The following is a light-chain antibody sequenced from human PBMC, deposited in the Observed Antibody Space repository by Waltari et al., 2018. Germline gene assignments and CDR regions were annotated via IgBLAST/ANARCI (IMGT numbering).Light chain of an antibody. CDR2: AAY. CDR1: QSISSY. Sequence: AIRMTQSPSSISASTGDRVPIPCRPNQSISSYLAWYQQKPGKAPNLLIYAAYNLQSGVPSSFSVSGSRTDFRLTISCLQSEDFATFYCQQYYTYPWTFGQGTKVEVK. V-gene: IGKV1-8*01. CDR3: QQYYTYPWT. J-gene: IGKJ1*01.